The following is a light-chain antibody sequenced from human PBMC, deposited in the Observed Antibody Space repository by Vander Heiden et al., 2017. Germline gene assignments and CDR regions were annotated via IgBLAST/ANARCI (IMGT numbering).Light chain of an antibody. Sequence: SSALTPDPAVSVAMGQTVRLTCKGYSLRSYYASWYQQKPGQDPVLVIYGKNNRPSGIPDRFSGSSSGNTAALTITGAQAEDEADYYCNPRDSSGNHPFGGGTKLTVL. CDR1: SLRSYY. V-gene: IGLV3-19*01. CDR2: GKN. CDR3: NPRDSSGNHP. J-gene: IGLJ2*01.